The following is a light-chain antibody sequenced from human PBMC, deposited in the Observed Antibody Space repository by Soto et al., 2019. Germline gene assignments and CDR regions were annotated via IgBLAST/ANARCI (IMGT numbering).Light chain of an antibody. V-gene: IGKV3-11*01. Sequence: EIVLTQSPATLSLSPGERATLSCRASQSVGTFFAWYQQKPGQAPRLLIYDASNRATGIPARFSGSGSGTDFTLTISSLEPEYFAVYYCQQCYNWPQWTFGQGTKVEIK. CDR2: DAS. CDR3: QQCYNWPQWT. J-gene: IGKJ1*01. CDR1: QSVGTF.